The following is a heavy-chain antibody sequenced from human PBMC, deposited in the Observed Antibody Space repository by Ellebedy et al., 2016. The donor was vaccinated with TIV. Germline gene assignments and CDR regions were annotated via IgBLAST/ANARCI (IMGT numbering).Heavy chain of an antibody. CDR2: ISSSSSTI. V-gene: IGHV3-48*04. J-gene: IGHJ3*02. CDR1: GFTFSSYS. D-gene: IGHD4-17*01. CDR3: ARDMGHDYGDYFRAFDI. Sequence: GESLKISCAASGFTFSSYSMNWVRQAPGKGLEWVSYISSSSSTIYYADSVEGRFTISRDNAKNSLYLQMNSLRAEDTAVYYCARDMGHDYGDYFRAFDIWGQGTMVTVSS.